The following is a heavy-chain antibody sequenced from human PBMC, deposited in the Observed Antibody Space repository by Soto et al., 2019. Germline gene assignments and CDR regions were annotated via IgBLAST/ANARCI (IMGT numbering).Heavy chain of an antibody. V-gene: IGHV1-3*01. D-gene: IGHD3-22*01. CDR2: INAGNGNT. J-gene: IGHJ5*01. CDR1: GYTFTSYA. CDR3: ARYDFLGSSGYYYALFDF. Sequence: GASVKVSCKASGYTFTSYAMHWVRQAPGQRLEWMGWINAGNGNTKYSQKFQGRVTMTRDTSASTAYMELSSLRSEDTAVYYCARYDFLGSSGYYYALFDFWGQGSLVTGSS.